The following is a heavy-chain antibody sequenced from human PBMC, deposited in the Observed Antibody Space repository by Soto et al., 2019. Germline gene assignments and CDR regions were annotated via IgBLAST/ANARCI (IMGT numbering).Heavy chain of an antibody. CDR2: IKRDGSDK. CDR3: AREASIIIPAVSDF. D-gene: IGHD2-2*01. CDR1: GFTFSNYW. Sequence: PGGSLRLSCAASGFTFSNYWMSWVRQAPGKGLEWVANIKRDGSDKYYVDSVKGRFTISRDNTKNSLYLQMNSLRAEDTAVYYCAREASIIIPAVSDFWGQGTLVTLSS. V-gene: IGHV3-7*01. J-gene: IGHJ4*02.